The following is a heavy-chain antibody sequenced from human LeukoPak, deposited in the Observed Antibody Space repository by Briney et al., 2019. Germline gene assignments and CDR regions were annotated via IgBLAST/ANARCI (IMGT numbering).Heavy chain of an antibody. J-gene: IGHJ6*03. D-gene: IGHD4-17*01. Sequence: PGGSLRLSCVASGFTFSDYYMSWIRQAPGKGLEWISYITNSGSTTFYADSVKGRFSISRDNANNSLFLQLNSLRAEDTAVYYCTRDVRLRHKYYCMDVWGKGTTVTVSS. V-gene: IGHV3-11*04. CDR3: TRDVRLRHKYYCMDV. CDR1: GFTFSDYY. CDR2: ITNSGSTT.